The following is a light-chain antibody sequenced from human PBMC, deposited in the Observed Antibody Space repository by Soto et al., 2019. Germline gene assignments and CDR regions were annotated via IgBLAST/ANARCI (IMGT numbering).Light chain of an antibody. CDR2: EVS. Sequence: QSVLTQPASVSGSPGQSITISCTGTSSDVGGYNYVSWYQQRPGKAPKLMIYEVSNRPSGVSNRFSGSKSGNTASLTISGLQAEDEADYYCSSYTSSSTYVFGTGTKV. CDR1: SSDVGGYNY. CDR3: SSYTSSSTYV. V-gene: IGLV2-14*01. J-gene: IGLJ1*01.